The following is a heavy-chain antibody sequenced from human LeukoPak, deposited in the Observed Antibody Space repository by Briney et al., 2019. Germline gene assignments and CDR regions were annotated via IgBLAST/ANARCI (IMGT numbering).Heavy chain of an antibody. CDR3: AKPNYYDSSGYYYDY. D-gene: IGHD3-22*01. J-gene: IGHJ4*02. CDR2: ISSRGSTI. Sequence: GGSLRLSCAASGFTFSDYYMSWIRQAPGKGLEWVSYISSRGSTIYYADSVKGRSTISRDNAKNSLYLQMNSLRAEDTAVYYCAKPNYYDSSGYYYDYWGQGTLVTVSS. CDR1: GFTFSDYY. V-gene: IGHV3-11*01.